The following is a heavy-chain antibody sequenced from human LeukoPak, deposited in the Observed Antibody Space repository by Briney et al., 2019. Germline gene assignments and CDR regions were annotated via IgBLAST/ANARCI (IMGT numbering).Heavy chain of an antibody. J-gene: IGHJ4*02. D-gene: IGHD2-2*01. Sequence: GGSLRLSCSTSGFTFGDCAMSWVRQAPGKGLEWVGFIQAKAYGGATKYAASVNGRFSISRGDSQSIANLQMNDLKTEDTAVYYCTRAPHPRCSSSGCYLDYWGQGTLVTVSS. V-gene: IGHV3-49*04. CDR1: GFTFGDCA. CDR3: TRAPHPRCSSSGCYLDY. CDR2: IQAKAYGGAT.